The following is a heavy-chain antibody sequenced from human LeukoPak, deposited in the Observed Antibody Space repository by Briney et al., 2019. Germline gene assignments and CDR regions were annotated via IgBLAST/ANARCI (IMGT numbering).Heavy chain of an antibody. D-gene: IGHD6-13*01. CDR2: ISSSGSTI. Sequence: PGGSLRLSCAASGFTFSSIWMSWVRQAPGKGLEWVSYISSSGSTIYYADSVKGRFTISRDNAKNSLYLQMNSLRAEDTAVYYCAREDSSSWSVGFDYWGQGTLVTVSS. J-gene: IGHJ4*02. CDR3: AREDSSSWSVGFDY. CDR1: GFTFSSIW. V-gene: IGHV3-48*04.